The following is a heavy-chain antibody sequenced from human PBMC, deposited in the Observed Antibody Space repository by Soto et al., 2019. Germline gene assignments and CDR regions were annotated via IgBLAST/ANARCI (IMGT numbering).Heavy chain of an antibody. V-gene: IGHV3-74*01. J-gene: IGHJ4*02. D-gene: IGHD1-26*01. CDR1: GFTFCSSW. CDR3: ARDGAFDPGFNHYFDY. Sequence: HPGGSLRLSCAASGFTFCSSWMHWFRQAPGKGLVWVSRINSDGSSTSYADSVKGRFTISRDNAKNTLYLQMNSLRAEDTAVYYCARDGAFDPGFNHYFDYWGQGTLVTVSS. CDR2: INSDGSST.